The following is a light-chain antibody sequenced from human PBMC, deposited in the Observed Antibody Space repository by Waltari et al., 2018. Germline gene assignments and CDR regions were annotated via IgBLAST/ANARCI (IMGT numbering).Light chain of an antibody. CDR2: STY. CDR3: AAWDDSLNGVL. CDR1: TSSIGSNY. V-gene: IGLV1-44*01. J-gene: IGLJ2*01. Sequence: QSVLTQPPSASGTPGQRVTISCSGGTSSIGSNYVNWYQQLPGAAPQLLSYSTYQRPSGVPDRFSGSKSGTSASLASSGLQSEDEADYYCAAWDDSLNGVLFGGGTKLTVL.